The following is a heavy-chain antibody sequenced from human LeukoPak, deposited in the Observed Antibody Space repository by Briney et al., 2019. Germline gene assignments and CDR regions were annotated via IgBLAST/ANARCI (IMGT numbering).Heavy chain of an antibody. D-gene: IGHD3-3*01. J-gene: IGHJ4*02. V-gene: IGHV1-3*01. CDR1: GYTFSSYA. CDR2: INAGRGNT. Sequence: ASVKVSCKASGYTFSSYAMHWVRQAPGQRLEWMGWINAGRGNTKYSQKFQGRITITRDTPASTAYMELSSLRSEDTAVYYCARGHYDFWSGYPNYSFDYWGQGTLVTVSS. CDR3: ARGHYDFWSGYPNYSFDY.